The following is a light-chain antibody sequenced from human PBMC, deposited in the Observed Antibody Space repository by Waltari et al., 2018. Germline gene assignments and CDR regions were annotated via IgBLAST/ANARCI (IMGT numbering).Light chain of an antibody. CDR1: YRDGGTYNL. Sequence: QSALTQPASVSGSLGQSVTISCTGTYRDGGTYNLVSWYQQHPGKAPKLLIFDVTARPSGVSNRFSGSKSGNTASLTISGLQAEDEADYYCCSYAGNFIWVFGGGTKLTVL. J-gene: IGLJ3*02. V-gene: IGLV2-23*02. CDR3: CSYAGNFIWV. CDR2: DVT.